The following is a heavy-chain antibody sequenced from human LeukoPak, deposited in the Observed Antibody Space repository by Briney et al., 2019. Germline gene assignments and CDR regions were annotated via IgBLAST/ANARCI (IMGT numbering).Heavy chain of an antibody. V-gene: IGHV3-11*01. CDR1: GFAFSDYY. D-gene: IGHD4-17*01. CDR3: ARDLGSSTVTTAFDY. J-gene: IGHJ4*02. Sequence: GGSLRLSCAASGFAFSDYYMSWIRQAPGKGLEWVSYISSSGSTIYYADSVKGRFTISRDNANNQLHLQMDNLRAEDTAVYFCARDLGSSTVTTAFDYWGQGTLVTVSS. CDR2: ISSSGSTI.